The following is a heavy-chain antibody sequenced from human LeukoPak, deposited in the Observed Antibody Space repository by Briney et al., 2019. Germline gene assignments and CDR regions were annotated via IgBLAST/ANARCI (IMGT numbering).Heavy chain of an antibody. CDR3: TREGCGATSCYTNAY. CDR1: GFTFSDSP. J-gene: IGHJ4*02. D-gene: IGHD2-2*02. V-gene: IGHV3-73*01. CDR2: IRTKATNYAP. Sequence: PGGSLRLSCAASGFTFSDSPMHWVRQAPGKGLEWVGRIRTKATNYAPAYAASVRGIFTISRDDSKSTTYMQMKSAETEDTAVYSCTREGCGATSCYTNAYWGQGALVTVSS.